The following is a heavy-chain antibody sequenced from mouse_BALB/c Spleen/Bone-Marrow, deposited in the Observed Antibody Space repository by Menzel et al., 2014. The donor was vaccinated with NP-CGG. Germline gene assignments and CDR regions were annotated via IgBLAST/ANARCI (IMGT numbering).Heavy chain of an antibody. J-gene: IGHJ2*01. CDR1: GFTFTDYY. CDR3: ARDKGRVFFDY. Sequence: EVKLVESGGGLVQPGGSLRLSCATSGFTFTDYYMNWVRRPPGKALEWLGFIRNKANGYTTEYSASVKSRFTISRDNSQNILYLQMNTLRVDDSATYYCARDKGRVFFDYWGQGTTLTVSS. CDR2: IRNKANGYTT. V-gene: IGHV7-3*02.